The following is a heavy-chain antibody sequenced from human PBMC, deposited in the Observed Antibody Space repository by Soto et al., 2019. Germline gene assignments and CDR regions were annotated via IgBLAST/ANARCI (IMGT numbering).Heavy chain of an antibody. D-gene: IGHD3-10*01. CDR3: ARGPVLRGVPSGFDP. J-gene: IGHJ5*02. V-gene: IGHV4-59*01. CDR1: GGSISVYY. Sequence: PSETLSLTCTISGGSISVYYWSWIRQPPGQALEWIGYIYDSGSPYYNPSLRSRVIISADTSKNQISLKLTSATAADTAVYYCARGPVLRGVPSGFDPWGQGTLVTVSS. CDR2: IYDSGSP.